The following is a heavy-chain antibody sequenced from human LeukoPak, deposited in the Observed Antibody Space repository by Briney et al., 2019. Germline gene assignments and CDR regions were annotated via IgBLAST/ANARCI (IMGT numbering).Heavy chain of an antibody. CDR1: GFSFSSYS. Sequence: KPGGSLRLSCAASGFSFSSYSMNWVRQAPGKGLECVSSISSSSSYIYYADSVKGRFTISRDNAKNSLYLQMNSLRAEDTAVYYCAKSSPYYYGSGSYYGNFDYWGQGTLVTVSS. D-gene: IGHD3-10*01. V-gene: IGHV3-21*01. CDR3: AKSSPYYYGSGSYYGNFDY. J-gene: IGHJ4*02. CDR2: ISSSSSYI.